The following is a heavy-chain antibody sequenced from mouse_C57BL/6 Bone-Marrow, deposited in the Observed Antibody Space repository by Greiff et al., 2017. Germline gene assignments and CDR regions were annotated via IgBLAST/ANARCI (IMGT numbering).Heavy chain of an antibody. CDR2: IYPGGGYT. V-gene: IGHV1-63*01. D-gene: IGHD1-1*01. CDR1: GYTFTNYW. CDR3: ARGTYYCSSYEYFYV. Sequence: QVQLKQSGAELVRPGTSVKMSCKASGYTFTNYWIGWAKQRPGHGLEWIGDIYPGGGYTNYNEKFKGKATLTADTSSSTAYMQLSSLTSEDSAVYYCARGTYYCSSYEYFYVWGTGTTVTVSS. J-gene: IGHJ1*03.